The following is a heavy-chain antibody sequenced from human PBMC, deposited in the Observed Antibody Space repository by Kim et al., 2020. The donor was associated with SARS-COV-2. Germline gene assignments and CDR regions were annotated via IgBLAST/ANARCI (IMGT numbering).Heavy chain of an antibody. D-gene: IGHD1-26*01. CDR2: ISYDGSNK. Sequence: GGSLRLSCAASGFTFSSYAMHWVRQAPGKGLEWVAVISYDGSNKYYADSVKGRFTISRDNSKNTLYLQMNSLRAEDTAVYYCARPYSGSYYSHFDYWGQGTLVTVSS. J-gene: IGHJ4*02. CDR3: ARPYSGSYYSHFDY. CDR1: GFTFSSYA. V-gene: IGHV3-30-3*01.